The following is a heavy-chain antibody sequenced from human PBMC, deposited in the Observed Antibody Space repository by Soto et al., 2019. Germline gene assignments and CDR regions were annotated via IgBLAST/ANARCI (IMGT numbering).Heavy chain of an antibody. J-gene: IGHJ4*02. D-gene: IGHD5-12*01. CDR3: AVGYSGLNHKY. CDR2: IIPILGIA. CDR1: GGTFSSYT. Sequence: QVQLVQSGAEVKKPGSSVKVSCKASGGTFSSYTISWVRQAPGQGLEWMGRIIPILGIANYAQKFQGRVTITADKSTSTAYMERSSLRSEDTAVYYCAVGYSGLNHKYWGQGTLVTVSS. V-gene: IGHV1-69*02.